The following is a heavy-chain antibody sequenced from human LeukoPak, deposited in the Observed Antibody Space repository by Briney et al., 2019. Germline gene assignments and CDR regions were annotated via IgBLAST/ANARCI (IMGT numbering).Heavy chain of an antibody. CDR1: GGSFSGYY. J-gene: IGHJ5*02. CDR3: ARLFDP. Sequence: PSETLSLTCAVYGGSFSGYYWSWIRQPPGKGLEWIGSIYYSGSTYYNPSLKSRVTISVDTSKNQFSLKLSSVTAADTAVYYCARLFDPWGQGTLVTVSS. V-gene: IGHV4-34*01. CDR2: IYYSGST.